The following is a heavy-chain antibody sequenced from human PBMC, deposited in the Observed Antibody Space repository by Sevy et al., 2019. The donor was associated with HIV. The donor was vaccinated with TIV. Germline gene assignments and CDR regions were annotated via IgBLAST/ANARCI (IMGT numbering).Heavy chain of an antibody. Sequence: GGSLRLSCVVSGISFTTSGMHWVHQAPGKGLEWVAVISYHGRDKFYAESVKGRSTISRDNSKNMLYLQINSLRAEDTAVYYCAKDFTGYNGMDVWGQGTMVTVSS. V-gene: IGHV3-30*18. CDR3: AKDFTGYNGMDV. D-gene: IGHD3-9*01. CDR1: GISFTTSG. CDR2: ISYHGRDK. J-gene: IGHJ6*02.